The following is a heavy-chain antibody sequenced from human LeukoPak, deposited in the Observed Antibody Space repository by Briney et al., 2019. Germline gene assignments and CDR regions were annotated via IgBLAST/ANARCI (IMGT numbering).Heavy chain of an antibody. CDR3: AKIPRFWSAQAYYMDV. J-gene: IGHJ6*03. Sequence: GGSLTLSCAASGVTFSSYEMNWVRQAPGKGLEWVAFIRYDGSNKYYADSVKGRFTISRDNSKNTLYLQMNSLRAEDTAVYYCAKIPRFWSAQAYYMDVWGKGTTVTVSS. V-gene: IGHV3-30*02. CDR2: IRYDGSNK. D-gene: IGHD3-3*01. CDR1: GVTFSSYE.